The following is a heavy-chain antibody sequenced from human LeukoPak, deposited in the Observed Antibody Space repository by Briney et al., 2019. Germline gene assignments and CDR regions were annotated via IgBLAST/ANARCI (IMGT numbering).Heavy chain of an antibody. CDR3: ARESGRGTIFGVVIMPIPYYYYYMDV. D-gene: IGHD3-3*01. Sequence: SQTLSLTCTVSGGSISSGSYYWSWIRQPAGKGLEWIGRIYTSGSTNYNPSLKSRVTISVDTSKNQFSLKLSSVTAADTAVYYCARESGRGTIFGVVIMPIPYYYYYMDVWGKGTTVTVSS. CDR2: IYTSGST. V-gene: IGHV4-61*02. J-gene: IGHJ6*03. CDR1: GGSISSGSYY.